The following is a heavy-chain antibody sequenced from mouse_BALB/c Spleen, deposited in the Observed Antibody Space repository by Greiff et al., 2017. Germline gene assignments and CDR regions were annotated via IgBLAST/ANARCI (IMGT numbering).Heavy chain of an antibody. Sequence: QVQLKQSGAELVRPGSSVKISCKASGYAFSSYWMNWVKQRPGQGLEWIGQIYPGDGDTNYNGKFKGKATLTADKSSSTAYMQLSSLTSEDSAVYFCASYYDYAYWGQGTLVTVSA. D-gene: IGHD2-4*01. CDR1: GYAFSSYW. CDR3: ASYYDYAY. J-gene: IGHJ3*01. V-gene: IGHV1-80*01. CDR2: IYPGDGDT.